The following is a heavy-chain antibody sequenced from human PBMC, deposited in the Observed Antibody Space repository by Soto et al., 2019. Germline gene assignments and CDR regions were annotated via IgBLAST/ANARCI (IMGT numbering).Heavy chain of an antibody. D-gene: IGHD2-15*01. CDR3: AKDRVPYCSGGSCYQFDY. CDR2: ISGSGGST. J-gene: IGHJ4*02. V-gene: IGHV3-23*01. Sequence: GGSLRLSCGASGFTFSSYAMSWVRQAPGKGLEWVSAISGSGGSTYYADSVKGRFTISRDNSKNTLYLQMNSLRAEDTAVYYCAKDRVPYCSGGSCYQFDYWGQGTLVTVSS. CDR1: GFTFSSYA.